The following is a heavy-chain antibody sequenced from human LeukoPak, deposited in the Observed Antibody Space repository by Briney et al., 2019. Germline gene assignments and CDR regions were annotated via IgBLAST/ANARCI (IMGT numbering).Heavy chain of an antibody. D-gene: IGHD1-26*01. CDR3: ARDGAGGSYNCDY. J-gene: IGHJ4*02. V-gene: IGHV3-53*01. CDR1: GLTVSSNY. Sequence: GGSLRLSCAASGLTVSSNYMSWVRQAPGKGLEGVSVIYSGGSTYYADSVKGRVPLSRENSKNTLYLKMNSLRAEDTAVYYCARDGAGGSYNCDYWGQGTLGTVSS. CDR2: IYSGGST.